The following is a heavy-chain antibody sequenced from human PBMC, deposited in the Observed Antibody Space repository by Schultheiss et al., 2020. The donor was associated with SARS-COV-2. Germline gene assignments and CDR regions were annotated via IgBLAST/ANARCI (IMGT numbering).Heavy chain of an antibody. D-gene: IGHD6-13*01. CDR1: GFTVSSNY. V-gene: IGHV3-48*02. CDR2: ISSSSSTI. Sequence: GGSLRLSCAASGFTVSSNYMSWVRQAPGKGLEWVSYISSSSSTIYYADSVKGRFTISRDNAKNSLYLQMNSLRDEDTAVYYCARDATLIYSSSWYWVDYWGQGTLVTVSS. J-gene: IGHJ4*02. CDR3: ARDATLIYSSSWYWVDY.